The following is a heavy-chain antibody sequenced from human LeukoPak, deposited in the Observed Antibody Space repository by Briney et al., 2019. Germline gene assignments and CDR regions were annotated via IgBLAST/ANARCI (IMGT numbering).Heavy chain of an antibody. CDR1: GGSISSGGYY. Sequence: PSQTLSLTCTVSGGSISSGGYYWSWIRQHPGKGLEWIGYIYYSGSTYYNPSLKSRVTISADTSKNRFSLKLSSVTAADTAVYYCASRSSYSYGHSIDYWGQGTLVTVSS. CDR3: ASRSSYSYGHSIDY. CDR2: IYYSGST. D-gene: IGHD5-18*01. V-gene: IGHV4-31*03. J-gene: IGHJ4*02.